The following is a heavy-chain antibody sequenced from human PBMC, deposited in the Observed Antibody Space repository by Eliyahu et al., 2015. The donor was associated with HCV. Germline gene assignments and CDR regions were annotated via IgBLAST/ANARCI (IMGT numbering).Heavy chain of an antibody. CDR2: ISGSSSYI. CDR1: GFXFSDYY. CDR3: ARDPDGYNPYDY. Sequence: QVQLVESGGGLVNPGGSLRLSCAASGFXFSDYYMIWIRQAPGKGLEWVSYISGSSSYINYADSVKGRFTTSRDNARNSLYLQMNSLRAEDTAVYYCARDPDGYNPYDYWGQGTLVTVSS. V-gene: IGHV3-11*06. D-gene: IGHD5-24*01. J-gene: IGHJ4*02.